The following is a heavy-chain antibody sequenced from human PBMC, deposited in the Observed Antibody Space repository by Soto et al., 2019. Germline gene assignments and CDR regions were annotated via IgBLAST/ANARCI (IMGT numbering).Heavy chain of an antibody. Sequence: GGSLRLCCAASGFTFRNFGMHWVRQPPDKGLEWVATIWYDGTTKYSEDSVKGRITISRDNAQGMVYLQMNNLRVEDTAMYYCAKSLGLFYGSASHSNDYWGQGTPVTVSS. CDR3: AKSLGLFYGSASHSNDY. D-gene: IGHD3-10*01. CDR2: IWYDGTTK. CDR1: GFTFRNFG. V-gene: IGHV3-33*06. J-gene: IGHJ4*02.